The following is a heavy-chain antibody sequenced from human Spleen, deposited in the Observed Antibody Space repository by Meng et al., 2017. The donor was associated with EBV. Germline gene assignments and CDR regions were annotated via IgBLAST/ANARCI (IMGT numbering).Heavy chain of an antibody. CDR2: IYHSGPT. Sequence: VPRQGARPGPGDPSGHLSLTCACSGAPDSCSNWGTWFRQPPGKGLEWIGEIYHSGPTNYNPSLKSRVTMSVDKSKNQFSLKMNSVTAADAAVYYCARGDRASMTTVTSLVYWGQGTLVTVSS. CDR3: ARGDRASMTTVTSLVY. J-gene: IGHJ4*02. CDR1: GAPDSCSNW. V-gene: IGHV4-4*02. D-gene: IGHD4-17*01.